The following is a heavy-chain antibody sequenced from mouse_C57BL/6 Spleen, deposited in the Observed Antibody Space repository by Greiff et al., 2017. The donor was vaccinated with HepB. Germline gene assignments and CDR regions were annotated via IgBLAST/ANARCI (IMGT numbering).Heavy chain of an antibody. V-gene: IGHV5-6*02. CDR2: ISSGGSYT. CDR3: ARHSNPGYFDV. CDR1: GFTFSSYG. D-gene: IGHD2-5*01. J-gene: IGHJ1*03. Sequence: EVKLVESGGDLVKPGGSLKLSCAASGFTFSSYGMSWVRQTPDKRLEWVATISSGGSYTYYPDSVKGRFTISRDNAKNTLYLQMSSLKSEDTAMYYCARHSNPGYFDVWGTGTTVTVSS.